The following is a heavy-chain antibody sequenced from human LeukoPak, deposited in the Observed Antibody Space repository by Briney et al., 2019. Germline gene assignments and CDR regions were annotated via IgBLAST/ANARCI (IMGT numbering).Heavy chain of an antibody. V-gene: IGHV3-30*03. J-gene: IGHJ4*02. CDR3: ARPRDDSGYYYVASY. D-gene: IGHD3-22*01. Sequence: SGGSLRLSCAASGFTFSSYGMHWVRQAPGKGLEWVAVISYDGSNKYYADSVKGRFTISRDTSKNTLYLQMNSLGVDDTAVYYCARPRDDSGYYYVASYWGQGTLVTVSS. CDR1: GFTFSSYG. CDR2: ISYDGSNK.